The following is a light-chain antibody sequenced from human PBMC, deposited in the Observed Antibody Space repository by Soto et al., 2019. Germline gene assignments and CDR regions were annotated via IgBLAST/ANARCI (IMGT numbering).Light chain of an antibody. CDR1: QGISSW. CDR2: AAS. CDR3: LQVNSFPYT. Sequence: DIQMTQSPSSVSASVGDRVTITCRASQGISSWLAWYQRKPGIAPNLLIFAASNLRSGVPSRFSGSGSGTDFSLTISSLQPEDFATYYCLQVNSFPYTFGQGTKVEI. J-gene: IGKJ2*01. V-gene: IGKV1-12*01.